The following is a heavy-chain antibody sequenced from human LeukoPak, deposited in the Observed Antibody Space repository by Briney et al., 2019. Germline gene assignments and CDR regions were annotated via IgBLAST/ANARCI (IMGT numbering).Heavy chain of an antibody. V-gene: IGHV1-18*01. CDR2: ISAYTGNT. CDR1: LYTFTNYG. J-gene: IGHJ4*02. CDR3: ARSGVGYFYDNTGYYPLDY. D-gene: IGHD3-22*01. Sequence: ASVKVSSKASLYTFTNYGISWVRQAPGQGLWWMGWISAYTGNTNYAQNVQGRVTMTTDTSTSTAFMELRRLRSDDTAVYYCARSGVGYFYDNTGYYPLDYWGQGTLVTVSS.